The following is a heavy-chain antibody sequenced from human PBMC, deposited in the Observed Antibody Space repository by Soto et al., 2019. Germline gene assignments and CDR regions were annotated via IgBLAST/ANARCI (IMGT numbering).Heavy chain of an antibody. V-gene: IGHV3-23*01. Sequence: GGSLRLSCAASGFTFSSYAMSWVRQAPGKGLEWVSAISGSGGSTYYADSVKGRFTISRDNSKNTLYLQMNSLRAEDTAVYYCAKTNSSSWLSYYYMDVWGKGTTVTVSS. CDR2: ISGSGGST. J-gene: IGHJ6*03. CDR3: AKTNSSSWLSYYYMDV. CDR1: GFTFSSYA. D-gene: IGHD6-13*01.